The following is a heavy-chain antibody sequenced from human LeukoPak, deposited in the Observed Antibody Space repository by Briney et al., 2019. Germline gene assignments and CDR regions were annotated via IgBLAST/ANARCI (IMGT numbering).Heavy chain of an antibody. CDR1: GYTFTSYA. D-gene: IGHD5-24*01. CDR3: ARDRYGDGFAHFDY. V-gene: IGHV1-2*02. J-gene: IGHJ4*02. CDR2: ITPSGGT. Sequence: GASVKVSCKASGYTFTSYAMHWVRQAPGQGLEWMGWITPSGGTNYPQKFQGRVAITRDTSITTAYMDLSRLTSDDTAVYYCARDRYGDGFAHFDYWDQGALVTVSS.